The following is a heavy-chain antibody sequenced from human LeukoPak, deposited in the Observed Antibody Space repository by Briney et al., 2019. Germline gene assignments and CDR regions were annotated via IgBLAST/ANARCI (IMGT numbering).Heavy chain of an antibody. CDR2: FYYSGDT. D-gene: IGHD3-9*01. CDR3: ARDFTIFRLTYYFGY. Sequence: PSETLSLTCNVSGDSIRGFYWGWIRQPPGKGLEWIGYFYYSGDTNYNPALESRVIISVDTSKNQFSLKLSSLTAADTAVYYCARDFTIFRLTYYFGYWGQGTLVTVSS. CDR1: GDSIRGFY. J-gene: IGHJ4*02. V-gene: IGHV4-59*01.